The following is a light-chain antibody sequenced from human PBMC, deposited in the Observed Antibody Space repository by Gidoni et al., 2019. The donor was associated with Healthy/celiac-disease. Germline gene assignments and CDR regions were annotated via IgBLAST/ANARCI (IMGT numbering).Light chain of an antibody. CDR1: TSDVGGYNY. J-gene: IGLJ2*01. CDR3: CSYTSSSTLEV. V-gene: IGLV2-14*01. Sequence: QSALTQPASVAGSPGQSITISCTGITSDVGGYNYVSWYQQHPGKAPNLMIYDVNNRPSGVSTRFSGSQSGNTASLTISGLQAEDEADFYCCSYTSSSTLEVFGGGTQLTVL. CDR2: DVN.